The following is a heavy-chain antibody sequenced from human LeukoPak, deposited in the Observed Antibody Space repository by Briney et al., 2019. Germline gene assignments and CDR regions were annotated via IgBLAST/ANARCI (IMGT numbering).Heavy chain of an antibody. CDR2: IKQDGRDK. CDR1: GFTFSSYW. CDR3: ARYRSNCFDP. Sequence: PGGSLRLSCAASGFTFSSYWMSWVRQPPGIGLEWVANIKQDGRDKYYVDSVKGRFTISRDNAKNSLYLQMNSLRAEDTAVYYWARYRSNCFDPWGQGTLVTVSS. D-gene: IGHD2-15*01. V-gene: IGHV3-7*04. J-gene: IGHJ5*02.